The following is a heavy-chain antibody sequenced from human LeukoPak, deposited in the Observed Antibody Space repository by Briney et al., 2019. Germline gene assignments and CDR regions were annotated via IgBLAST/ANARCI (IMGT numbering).Heavy chain of an antibody. CDR3: TTSTRILSRGY. J-gene: IGHJ4*02. CDR2: IKSKTDGGTT. D-gene: IGHD2-15*01. Sequence: GGSLRLSCAASGFTFSNAWMSWVRQAPGKGLEWGGRIKSKTDGGTTDYAAPVKGRFTISRDDSKNTLYLQMNSLKTEDTAVYYCTTSTRILSRGYWGQGTLVTVSS. V-gene: IGHV3-15*01. CDR1: GFTFSNAW.